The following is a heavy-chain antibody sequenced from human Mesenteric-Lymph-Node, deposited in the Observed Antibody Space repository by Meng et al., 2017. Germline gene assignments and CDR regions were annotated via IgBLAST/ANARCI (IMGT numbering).Heavy chain of an antibody. D-gene: IGHD5-24*01. J-gene: IGHJ4*02. CDR3: AKVGDGYNYIVGY. Sequence: GESLKISCAASGFTFSDYYMSWIRQAPGKGLEWVSYISSSGSTIYYADSVKGRFTISRDNSKNTLYLQMNSLRAEDTAVYYCAKVGDGYNYIVGYWGQGTLVTVSS. CDR2: ISSSGSTI. V-gene: IGHV3-11*01. CDR1: GFTFSDYY.